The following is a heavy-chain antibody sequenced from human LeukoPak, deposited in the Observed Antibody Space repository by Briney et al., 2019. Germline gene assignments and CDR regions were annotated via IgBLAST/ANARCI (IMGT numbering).Heavy chain of an antibody. J-gene: IGHJ5*02. D-gene: IGHD5-18*01. CDR3: ARLRGYTYGYRNWFDP. V-gene: IGHV4-34*01. Sequence: SETLSLTCAVYGGSFSTYYWSWIRQPPGKRLEWIGEINHSGSTNYNPSLKSRVTISVDTSKNQFSLKVSSVNAADTAVYYCARLRGYTYGYRNWFDPWGQGTLVTVSS. CDR1: GGSFSTYY. CDR2: INHSGST.